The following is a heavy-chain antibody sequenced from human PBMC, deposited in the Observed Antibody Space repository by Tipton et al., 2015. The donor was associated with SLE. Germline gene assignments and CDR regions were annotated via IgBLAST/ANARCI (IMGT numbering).Heavy chain of an antibody. Sequence: SLRLSCAASGFTFSSYEINWVRQAPGKGLEWVSYISSSGSTIYYADSVKGRFTISRDNAKNSLYLQMNSLRAEDTAVYYCASTDGPRYFQHWDQGTLVTGSS. CDR3: ASTDGPRYFQH. CDR1: GFTFSSYE. V-gene: IGHV3-48*03. CDR2: ISSSGSTI. J-gene: IGHJ1*01. D-gene: IGHD3/OR15-3a*01.